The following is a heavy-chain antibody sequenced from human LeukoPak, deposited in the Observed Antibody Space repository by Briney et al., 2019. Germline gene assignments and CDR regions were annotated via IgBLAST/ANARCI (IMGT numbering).Heavy chain of an antibody. J-gene: IGHJ4*02. CDR3: ARVEDYDILTGFDY. CDR1: GFTFNNYA. V-gene: IGHV3-23*01. Sequence: QPGGSLRLSCAASGFTFNNYAMSWVRQAPGKGLEWVSAISGSDAGTYYADSVKGRFTISRDDSENTLYLQMNSLRAEDAAVYYCARVEDYDILTGFDYWGQGTLVTVSS. CDR2: ISGSDAGT. D-gene: IGHD3-9*01.